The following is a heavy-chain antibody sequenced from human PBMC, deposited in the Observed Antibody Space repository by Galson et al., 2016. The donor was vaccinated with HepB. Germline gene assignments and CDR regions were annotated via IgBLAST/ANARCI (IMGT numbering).Heavy chain of an antibody. CDR3: VGTTLWFREAHLDY. D-gene: IGHD3-10*01. Sequence: LRLSCAVSGFTVSSNYMAWVRQAPGKGLEWISVIYSGDTTNYAYSVKGRFTISRDTSKNTMDLQMNSLRAEDTAVYYFVGTTLWFREAHLDYWVRGTLVTVSS. CDR2: IYSGDTT. J-gene: IGHJ4*02. V-gene: IGHV3-53*01. CDR1: GFTVSSNY.